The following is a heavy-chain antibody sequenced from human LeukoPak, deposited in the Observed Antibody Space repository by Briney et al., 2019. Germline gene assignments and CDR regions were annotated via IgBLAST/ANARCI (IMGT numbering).Heavy chain of an antibody. CDR1: GFIFTDYW. CDR3: ARDRSYYGDAFDV. J-gene: IGHJ3*01. V-gene: IGHV3-7*01. D-gene: IGHD1-26*01. Sequence: GGSLRLSCAASGFIFTDYWMTWVRQAPGKGLEWVATIKGDGSEKFHVDSVKGRITISRDNANNSLSLQMNSLRVEDTAVYYCARDRSYYGDAFDVWGQGTKVTVSS. CDR2: IKGDGSEK.